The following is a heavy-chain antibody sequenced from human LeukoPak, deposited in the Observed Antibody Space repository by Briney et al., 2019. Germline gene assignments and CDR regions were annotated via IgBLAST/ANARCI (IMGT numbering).Heavy chain of an antibody. CDR2: IYYSGST. CDR3: ARSSIAVAGPDY. V-gene: IGHV4-30-4*01. Sequence: SQTLSLTCTVSGGSISSGDYYWSWIRQPPGKGLEWIGYIYYSGSTYYNPSLKSRVTISVDTSKNQFSLKLSSVTAADTAVYYCARSSIAVAGPDYWGQGTLVTVSS. D-gene: IGHD6-19*01. CDR1: GGSISSGDYY. J-gene: IGHJ4*02.